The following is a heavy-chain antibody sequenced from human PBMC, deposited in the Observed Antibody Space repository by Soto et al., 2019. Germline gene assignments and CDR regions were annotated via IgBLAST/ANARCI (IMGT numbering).Heavy chain of an antibody. Sequence: SGPTLVNPTETLTLTCTVSGFSLTTGKMGVSWIRQPPGKALEWLAHIFSDNERSYSTSLQGRLTISKDTSGSQVVLSMTNVDPVDTAMYYCARRAAAAKMDVWGQGTTVTVSS. CDR3: ARRAAAAKMDV. J-gene: IGHJ6*02. V-gene: IGHV2-26*01. CDR2: IFSDNER. D-gene: IGHD6-13*01. CDR1: GFSLTTGKMG.